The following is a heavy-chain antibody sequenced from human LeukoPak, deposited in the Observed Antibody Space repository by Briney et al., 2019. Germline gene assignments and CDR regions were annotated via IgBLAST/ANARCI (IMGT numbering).Heavy chain of an antibody. V-gene: IGHV3-33*01. D-gene: IGHD2-21*02. J-gene: IGHJ4*02. Sequence: PGGSLRLSCAASGFTFSSYGMHWVRQAPGKGLEWVAVIWYDGSNKYYADSVKGRFTISRDNSKNTLYLQMNSLRAEDTAVYYCARDGVVVTAVPFTRFDYWGQGTLVTVSS. CDR2: IWYDGSNK. CDR1: GFTFSSYG. CDR3: ARDGVVVTAVPFTRFDY.